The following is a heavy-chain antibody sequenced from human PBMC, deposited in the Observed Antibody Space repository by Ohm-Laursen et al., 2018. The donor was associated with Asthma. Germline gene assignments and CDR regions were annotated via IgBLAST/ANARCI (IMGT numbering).Heavy chain of an antibody. CDR3: ARIGPEWELPGREYSLHH. J-gene: IGHJ1*01. CDR2: IGSAGHT. CDR1: GFTFSNFD. D-gene: IGHD1-26*01. Sequence: GSLRLSCAASGFTFSNFDMHWVRQVTGRGLEWVAAIGSAGHTYYPDSVRGRFTISREDAKNSLYLQMTSLRAEDTALYYCARIGPEWELPGREYSLHHWGEGTLVTVSS. V-gene: IGHV3-13*01.